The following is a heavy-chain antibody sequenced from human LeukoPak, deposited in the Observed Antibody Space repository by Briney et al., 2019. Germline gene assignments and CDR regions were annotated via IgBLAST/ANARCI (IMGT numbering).Heavy chain of an antibody. J-gene: IGHJ4*02. CDR1: GGSFSGYY. CDR2: INHSGST. V-gene: IGHV4-34*01. CDR3: ARDIGNHFGGLDHYYYDY. Sequence: SETLSLTCAVYGGSFSGYYWSWIRQPPGKGLEWIGEINHSGSTNYNPSLKSRVTISVDTSKNQFSLKLSSVTAADAAVYYCARDIGNHFGGLDHYYYDYWGPGTLVTVSS. D-gene: IGHD2-15*01.